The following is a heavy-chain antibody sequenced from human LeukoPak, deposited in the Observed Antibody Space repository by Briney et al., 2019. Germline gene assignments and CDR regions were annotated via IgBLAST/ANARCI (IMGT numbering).Heavy chain of an antibody. D-gene: IGHD1-26*01. CDR2: INHSGST. Sequence: SETLSLTCAVYGGSFSGYYWSWIRQPPGKGLEWIGEINHSGSTNYNPSLKSQVTISVDTSKNQFSLKLSSVTAADTAVYYCARRRRIVGATPGAFDIWGQGIMVTVSS. J-gene: IGHJ3*02. CDR1: GGSFSGYY. V-gene: IGHV4-34*01. CDR3: ARRRRIVGATPGAFDI.